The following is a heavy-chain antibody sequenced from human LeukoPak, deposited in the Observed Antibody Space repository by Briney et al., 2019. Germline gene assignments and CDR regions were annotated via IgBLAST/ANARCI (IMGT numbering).Heavy chain of an antibody. V-gene: IGHV3-48*02. Sequence: GGSLRLSCAASGFTFSIYSMNWVRQAPGKGLEWVSHISGNRDTIYHADSVKGRFTVSRDNAKNSLYLQMNSLRDEDTAVYYCARGVYGSGSYGMDVWGQGTTVTVSS. J-gene: IGHJ6*02. D-gene: IGHD3-10*01. CDR3: ARGVYGSGSYGMDV. CDR2: ISGNRDTI. CDR1: GFTFSIYS.